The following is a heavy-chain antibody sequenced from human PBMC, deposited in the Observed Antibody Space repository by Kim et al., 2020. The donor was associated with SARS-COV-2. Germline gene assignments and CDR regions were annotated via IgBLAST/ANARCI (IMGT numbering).Heavy chain of an antibody. J-gene: IGHJ6*02. CDR3: ASGVSMDDYGGNSFYYYYNGMGV. V-gene: IGHV3-30*04. CDR2: ISYDGSNK. Sequence: GGSLRLSCAASGFTFSSYAMHWVRQAPGKGLEWVAVISYDGSNKYYADSVKGRFTISRDNSKNTLYLQMNSLRAEDTAVYYCASGVSMDDYGGNSFYYYYNGMGVWGQGTTVTVSS. D-gene: IGHD4-17*01. CDR1: GFTFSSYA.